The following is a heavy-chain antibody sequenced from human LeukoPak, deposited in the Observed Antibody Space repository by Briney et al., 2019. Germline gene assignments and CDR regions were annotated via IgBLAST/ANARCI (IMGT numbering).Heavy chain of an antibody. Sequence: PSETLSLTCTVSGGSISSGSYYWTWIRQHPGKGLEWIGYIYYSGSTYYNPSLKSRVTISQDTSKNQFSLKLSSVTAADTAVYYCARHFNGYSNGPIDYWGQGTLVTVSS. J-gene: IGHJ4*02. D-gene: IGHD5-18*01. V-gene: IGHV4-31*03. CDR2: IYYSGST. CDR3: ARHFNGYSNGPIDY. CDR1: GGSISSGSYY.